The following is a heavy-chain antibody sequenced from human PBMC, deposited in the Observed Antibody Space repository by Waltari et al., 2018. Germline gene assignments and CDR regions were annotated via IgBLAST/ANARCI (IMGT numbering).Heavy chain of an antibody. CDR1: GYTFPAYC. D-gene: IGHD1-26*01. J-gene: IGHJ4*02. Sequence: QVLLVQSGAEVKQPGASVKVPCQTSGYTFPAYCTHWVRQAPGQGLEWMGWINPNSAGTNYAQKFQGRVTMTSDTSISTVYMELTRLTSDDTAVYYCARYRPKSSGSFGGNYWGQGALITVSS. CDR3: ARYRPKSSGSFGGNY. CDR2: INPNSAGT. V-gene: IGHV1-2*02.